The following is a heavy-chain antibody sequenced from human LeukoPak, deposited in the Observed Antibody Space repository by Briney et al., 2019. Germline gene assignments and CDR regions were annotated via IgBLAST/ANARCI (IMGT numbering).Heavy chain of an antibody. J-gene: IGHJ4*02. V-gene: IGHV4-34*01. Sequence: SETLSLTCAVYGGSFSGYYWSWIRQPPGKGLEWIGEINHSGSTNYNPSLKSRVTISVDTSKNQFSLKLSSVTAEDTAVYYCARDTGEGVDYYFDYWGQGTLVTVSS. CDR2: INHSGST. CDR1: GGSFSGYY. CDR3: ARDTGEGVDYYFDY. D-gene: IGHD3-10*01.